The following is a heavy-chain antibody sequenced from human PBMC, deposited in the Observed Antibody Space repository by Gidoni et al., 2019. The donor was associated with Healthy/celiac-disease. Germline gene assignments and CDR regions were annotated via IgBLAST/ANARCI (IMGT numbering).Heavy chain of an antibody. CDR1: GGARSSSSYY. D-gene: IGHD3-3*01. Sequence: QLQLQESGPGLVKPSETLSLTCTVTGGARSSSSYYLGWIRQPPGKGLEWIGSIYYSGSTYYDPSLKGRVTISVDTSKNQFSLKLSSVTAADTAVYYCARLRNDFWSGYLHFDYWGQGTLVTVSS. CDR2: IYYSGST. CDR3: ARLRNDFWSGYLHFDY. J-gene: IGHJ4*02. V-gene: IGHV4-39*01.